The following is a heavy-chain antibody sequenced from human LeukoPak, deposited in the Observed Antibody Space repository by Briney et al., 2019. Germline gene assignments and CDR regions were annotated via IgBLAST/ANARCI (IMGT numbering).Heavy chain of an antibody. J-gene: IGHJ3*02. D-gene: IGHD1-26*01. CDR1: GFTFTVYY. CDR2: INPNSGGT. Sequence: ASVKVSCKASGFTFTVYYMHWVRQAPGQGLEWMGWINPNSGGTNYAQKFQGRVTMTRDTSISTAYMELSRLRSDDTAVYYCARDNFGGSYLNAFDIWGQGTMVTVSS. CDR3: ARDNFGGSYLNAFDI. V-gene: IGHV1-2*02.